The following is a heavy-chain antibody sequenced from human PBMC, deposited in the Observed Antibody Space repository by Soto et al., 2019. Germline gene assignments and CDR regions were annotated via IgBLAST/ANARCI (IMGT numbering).Heavy chain of an antibody. V-gene: IGHV3-23*01. J-gene: IGHJ6*03. D-gene: IGHD3-3*01. Sequence: GGSLRLSCAASGFTFSSYAMSWVRQAPGKGLEWVSAISGSGGSTYYADSVKGRFTISRDNSKNTLYLQMNSLRAEDTAVYYCAKGYYTGMDYYYYMDVWGKGTTVTVSS. CDR2: ISGSGGST. CDR3: AKGYYTGMDYYYYMDV. CDR1: GFTFSSYA.